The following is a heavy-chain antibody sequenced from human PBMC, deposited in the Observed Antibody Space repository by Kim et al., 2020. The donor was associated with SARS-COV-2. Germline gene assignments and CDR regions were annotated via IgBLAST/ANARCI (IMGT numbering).Heavy chain of an antibody. CDR2: IWYDGSNK. V-gene: IGHV3-33*01. D-gene: IGHD1-26*01. Sequence: GGSLRLSCAASGFTFSSYGMHWVRQAPGKGLEWVAVIWYDGSNKYYADSVKGRFTISRDNSKNTLYLQMNSLRAEDTAVYYCARESLGGGSYVVDYWGQGTLVTVSS. CDR3: ARESLGGGSYVVDY. J-gene: IGHJ4*02. CDR1: GFTFSSYG.